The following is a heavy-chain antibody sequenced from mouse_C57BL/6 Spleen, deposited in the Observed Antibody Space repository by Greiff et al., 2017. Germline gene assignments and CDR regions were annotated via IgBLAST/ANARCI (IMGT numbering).Heavy chain of an antibody. CDR1: GYTFTSYG. Sequence: VQLQQSGAELARPGASVKLSCKASGYTFTSYGISWVKQRTGQGLEWIGEIYPRSGNAYYNEKFKGKATLTADKSSSTAYMELRSLTSEDSAVYFCARLGSYGAMDYWGQGTSVTVSS. D-gene: IGHD1-1*01. CDR2: IYPRSGNA. V-gene: IGHV1-81*01. CDR3: ARLGSYGAMDY. J-gene: IGHJ4*01.